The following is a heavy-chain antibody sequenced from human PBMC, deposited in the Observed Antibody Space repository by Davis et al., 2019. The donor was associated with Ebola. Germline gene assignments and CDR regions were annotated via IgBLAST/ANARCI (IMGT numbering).Heavy chain of an antibody. J-gene: IGHJ6*02. D-gene: IGHD6-6*01. Sequence: GGSLRLSCAASGFTFSNYGMNWVRQAPGKGLEWVSFISSSSTTIYYADSVKGRFTISRDNAKNSLYLQMNSLRDEDTAVYYCARVSIVWGQGTTLTVSS. V-gene: IGHV3-48*02. CDR3: ARVSIV. CDR1: GFTFSNYG. CDR2: ISSSSTTI.